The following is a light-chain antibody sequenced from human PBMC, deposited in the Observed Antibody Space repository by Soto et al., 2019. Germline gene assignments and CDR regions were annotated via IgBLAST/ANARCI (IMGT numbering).Light chain of an antibody. CDR2: GAS. CDR3: QQYNNWPRT. V-gene: IGKV3-15*01. CDR1: QSVSNN. J-gene: IGKJ1*01. Sequence: EIVMTQSPATLSVSPGKRATLSCRARQSVSNNLDWYQQKPGQAPRLLIYGASTRATGIPASFSGSGSGTEFTLTISSLQSEDFAVYYCQQYNNWPRTFGQGTKVEIK.